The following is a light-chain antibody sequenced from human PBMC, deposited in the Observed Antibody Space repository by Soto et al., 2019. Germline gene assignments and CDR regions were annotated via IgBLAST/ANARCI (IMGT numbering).Light chain of an antibody. CDR1: QTVSSNY. Sequence: EVVLTQSPATLSLSPGERATLSCGASQTVSSNYLAWYQKKPGLAPRLLIYDASNRATGIPDRFSGGGSGTDFTLTISILEPEDFGMYYCQHYDSPPYTFGQGTKLEIK. J-gene: IGKJ2*01. CDR2: DAS. V-gene: IGKV3D-20*01. CDR3: QHYDSPPYT.